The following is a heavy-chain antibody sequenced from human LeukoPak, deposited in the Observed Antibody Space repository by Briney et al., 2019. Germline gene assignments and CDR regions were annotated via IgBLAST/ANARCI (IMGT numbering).Heavy chain of an antibody. J-gene: IGHJ3*02. CDR2: IKQDGSEK. Sequence: GGSLRLSCAASGFTFSSYWMSWVRQAPGKGLEGVANIKQDGSEKYDVDSVKGRFTSSRDNAKNSLYLQMNSLRAEDTAVYYCARDLSLYYDFWSGYRPKGDAFDIWGQGTMVTVSS. CDR1: GFTFSSYW. CDR3: ARDLSLYYDFWSGYRPKGDAFDI. D-gene: IGHD3-3*01. V-gene: IGHV3-7*01.